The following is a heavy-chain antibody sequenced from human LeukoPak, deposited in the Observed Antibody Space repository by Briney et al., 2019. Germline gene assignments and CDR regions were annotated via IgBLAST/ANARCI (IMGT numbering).Heavy chain of an antibody. V-gene: IGHV4-34*01. CDR3: ARRTGTMPVDY. J-gene: IGHJ4*02. CDR1: GGSLSGYY. CDR2: INHSGST. D-gene: IGHD1-1*01. Sequence: SETLSLTCAVYGGSLSGYYWSWIRQPPGKGLEWIGEINHSGSTNYHPSLKSRVAISVDTSKNQFSLKLSSVTAADTAVYYCARRTGTMPVDYWGQGTLVTVSS.